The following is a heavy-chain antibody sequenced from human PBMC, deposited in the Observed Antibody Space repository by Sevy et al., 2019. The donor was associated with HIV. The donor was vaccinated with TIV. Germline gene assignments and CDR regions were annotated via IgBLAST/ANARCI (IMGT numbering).Heavy chain of an antibody. J-gene: IGHJ4*02. Sequence: GGSLRLSCTASGFTFGDYAMNWVRQAPGKGLEWVGFIRSKAYGGTTKYAASVKGRFIISRDDSKSIAYLQMNSLKTEDTAVYYCTRVRSSSFFDYWGQRTLVTVSS. D-gene: IGHD6-13*01. CDR1: GFTFGDYA. V-gene: IGHV3-49*04. CDR2: IRSKAYGGTT. CDR3: TRVRSSSFFDY.